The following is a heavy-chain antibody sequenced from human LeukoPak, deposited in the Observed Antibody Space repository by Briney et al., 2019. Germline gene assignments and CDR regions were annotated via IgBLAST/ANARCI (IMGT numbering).Heavy chain of an antibody. J-gene: IGHJ6*03. D-gene: IGHD3-10*01. CDR1: GYTFTTDY. V-gene: IGHV1-46*01. Sequence: ASVKVSCKASGYTFTTDYIHWVRQAPGQGLEWMGIINPSGGSTTYAQKFQGRVIMTGDTSTSTVYMKLRSLRSEDTAVYYCARARGSGSYYGHDYYYYYYMDVWGQGTTVTVSS. CDR2: INPSGGST. CDR3: ARARGSGSYYGHDYYYYYYMDV.